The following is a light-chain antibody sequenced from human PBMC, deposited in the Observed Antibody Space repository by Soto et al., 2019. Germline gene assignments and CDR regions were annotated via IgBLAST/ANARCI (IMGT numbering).Light chain of an antibody. V-gene: IGKV3-15*01. CDR3: QQYGTSPWT. J-gene: IGKJ1*01. Sequence: EIVMTQSPATLSLSPEERATLSCRSSQSVSRNLACYQQKPGQAPRLLIYGASTRATGSPARFSGSGSGTDFTLSISRVEPEDFVVYYCQQYGTSPWTFGQGTKVDIK. CDR1: QSVSRN. CDR2: GAS.